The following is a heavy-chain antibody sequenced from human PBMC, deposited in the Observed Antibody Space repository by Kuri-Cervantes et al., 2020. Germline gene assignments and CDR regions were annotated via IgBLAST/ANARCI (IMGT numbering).Heavy chain of an antibody. Sequence: SETLSLTCTVSGGSISSYYWSWIRQPPGKGLEWIGYIYYSGSTNYNPSLKSRVTMSIDTSKNQFSLKLSFVTAADTVVYYCRGGKYSGDSVIDYWGQGTLVTVSS. CDR1: GGSISSYY. CDR2: IYYSGST. J-gene: IGHJ4*02. D-gene: IGHD4-23*01. V-gene: IGHV4-59*08. CDR3: RGGKYSGDSVIDY.